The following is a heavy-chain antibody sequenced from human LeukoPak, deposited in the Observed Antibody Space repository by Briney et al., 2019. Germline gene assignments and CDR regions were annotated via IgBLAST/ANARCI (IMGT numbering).Heavy chain of an antibody. CDR3: TRVGITMIVVVTPEFDP. CDR2: IRSKAYGGTT. Sequence: PGRSLRLSCTASGFTFGDYAMSWFRHAPGKGLEWVGFIRSKAYGGTTEYAASVKGRFTISRGDSKSIAYLQMNSLKTEDTAVYYCTRVGITMIVVVTPEFDPWGQGTLVTVSS. J-gene: IGHJ5*02. CDR1: GFTFGDYA. D-gene: IGHD3-22*01. V-gene: IGHV3-49*03.